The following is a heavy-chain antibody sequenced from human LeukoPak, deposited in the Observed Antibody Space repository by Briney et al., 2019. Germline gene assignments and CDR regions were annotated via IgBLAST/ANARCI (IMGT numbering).Heavy chain of an antibody. J-gene: IGHJ6*03. D-gene: IGHD2-2*01. Sequence: PSETLSLTCTVSGGSISSYYWSWIRQPPGKGLEWIEYIYYSGSTNYNPSLKSRVTISVDTSKNQFSLKLSSVTAADTAVYYCARDLVVPAAMPYYYYYYMDVWGKGTTVTVSS. V-gene: IGHV4-59*01. CDR3: ARDLVVPAAMPYYYYYYMDV. CDR2: IYYSGST. CDR1: GGSISSYY.